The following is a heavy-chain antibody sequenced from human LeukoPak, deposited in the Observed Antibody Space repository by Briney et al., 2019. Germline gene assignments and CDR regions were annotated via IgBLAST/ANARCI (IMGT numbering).Heavy chain of an antibody. CDR1: GFTFSSYA. D-gene: IGHD2-2*01. J-gene: IGHJ1*01. V-gene: IGHV3-23*01. CDR3: ATPPSLFTSSYEYFQH. Sequence: QPGGSLRLSCAASGFTFSSYAMSWVRQAPGKGLEWVSAISGSGGSTYYADSVKGRFTISRDNSKNTLYLQMNSLRAEDTAVYYCATPPSLFTSSYEYFQHWGQGTLVTVSS. CDR2: ISGSGGST.